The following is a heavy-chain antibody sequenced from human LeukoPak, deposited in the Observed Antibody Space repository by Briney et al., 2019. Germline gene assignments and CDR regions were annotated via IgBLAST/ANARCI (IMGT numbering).Heavy chain of an antibody. CDR2: ISAYNGNT. Sequence: ASVKVSCKASGYTFTSYGISWVRQAPGQGLEWMGWISAYNGNTNYAQKLQGRVTMTTDTSTSTAYMELRSLRSDDTAVYYCARLLSRGVVVVYYFDYWGQGTLVTVSS. J-gene: IGHJ4*02. D-gene: IGHD2-15*01. CDR1: GYTFTSYG. V-gene: IGHV1-18*01. CDR3: ARLLSRGVVVVYYFDY.